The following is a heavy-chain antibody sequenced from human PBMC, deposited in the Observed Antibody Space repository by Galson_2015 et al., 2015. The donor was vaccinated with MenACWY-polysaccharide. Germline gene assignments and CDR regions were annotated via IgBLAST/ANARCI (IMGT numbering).Heavy chain of an antibody. D-gene: IGHD3/OR15-3a*01. Sequence: CAISGDSVSSHSAAWNWIKQSPSRGLEWLGRTYYRSKWYSHNALSVKSRITINPDTSKNQFSQHHNSVTPEDTAVYYCARTGGHLDVCGKGTTDANSS. CDR1: GDSVSSHSAA. CDR3: ARTGGHLDV. CDR2: TYYRSKWYS. J-gene: IGHJ6*04. V-gene: IGHV6-1*01.